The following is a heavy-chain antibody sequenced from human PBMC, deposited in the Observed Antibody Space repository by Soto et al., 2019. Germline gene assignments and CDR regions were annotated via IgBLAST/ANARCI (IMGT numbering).Heavy chain of an antibody. CDR3: ARGGNPDY. D-gene: IGHD4-4*01. CDR2: IQSDGSST. CDR1: GFTFNNYW. Sequence: EVQLVESGGGLVQPGGSLRLSCAASGFTFNNYWMHWVRQAPGKGLLWVSRIQSDGSSTDYADSVKGRFTISRDNAKNTLYLQMNGLRAEDTAVYYCARGGNPDYWGQGTLVNVSS. J-gene: IGHJ4*02. V-gene: IGHV3-74*01.